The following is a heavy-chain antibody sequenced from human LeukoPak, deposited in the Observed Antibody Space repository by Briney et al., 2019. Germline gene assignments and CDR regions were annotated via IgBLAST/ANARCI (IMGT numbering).Heavy chain of an antibody. D-gene: IGHD1-26*01. CDR3: ARACGLGGSYGYYFDY. CDR2: INHSGST. Sequence: SETLSLTCAVYGGSFSGYYWSWIRQPPGKGLEWIGEINHSGSTNYNPSLKSRVTISVDTSKNQFSLKLSSVTAADTAVYYCARACGLGGSYGYYFDYWGQGTLVTVSS. J-gene: IGHJ4*02. CDR1: GGSFSGYY. V-gene: IGHV4-34*01.